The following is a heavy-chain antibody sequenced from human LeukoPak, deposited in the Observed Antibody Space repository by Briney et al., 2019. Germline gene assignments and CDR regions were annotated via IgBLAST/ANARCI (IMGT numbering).Heavy chain of an antibody. J-gene: IGHJ4*02. CDR1: GFAFISSE. CDR3: ARAPHPYCSGGNCIYFDY. V-gene: IGHV3-48*03. Sequence: GGSLRLSCAASGFAFISSEMNWVRQAPGKGLEWVSHINSGGTTMYNADAVKGRFTISRDSAKNSLYLQMNSLRAEDTAVYYCARAPHPYCSGGNCIYFDYWGQGTLVTVSS. CDR2: INSGGTTM. D-gene: IGHD2-15*01.